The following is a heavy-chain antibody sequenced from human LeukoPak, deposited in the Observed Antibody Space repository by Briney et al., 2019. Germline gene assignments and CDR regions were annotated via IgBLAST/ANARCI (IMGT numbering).Heavy chain of an antibody. CDR1: VYTFSSYD. J-gene: IGHJ4*02. D-gene: IGHD6-19*01. CDR2: MNPNSGST. Sequence: ASVKVSCKASVYTFSSYDINWVRQATGQGLEWMPWMNPNSGSTGYTQKFQGRVTFTRNASISTAYMELSSLRSDDTAVYYCARGPLTSGARYFDYWGQGTLVTASS. V-gene: IGHV1-8*03. CDR3: ARGPLTSGARYFDY.